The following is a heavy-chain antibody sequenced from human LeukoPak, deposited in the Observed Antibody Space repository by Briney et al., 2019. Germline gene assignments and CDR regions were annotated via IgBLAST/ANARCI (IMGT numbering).Heavy chain of an antibody. Sequence: GGSLRLSCAASGFTVSSNYMSWVRQAPGKGLEWVSVIYSGGSTYYADSVKGRFTISRHNSKNTLYLRMNSLRAEDTAVYYCAKPPGYSLNPYYYGMDVWGQGTTVTVSS. J-gene: IGHJ6*02. CDR3: AKPPGYSLNPYYYGMDV. V-gene: IGHV3-53*04. CDR2: IYSGGST. D-gene: IGHD2-15*01. CDR1: GFTVSSNY.